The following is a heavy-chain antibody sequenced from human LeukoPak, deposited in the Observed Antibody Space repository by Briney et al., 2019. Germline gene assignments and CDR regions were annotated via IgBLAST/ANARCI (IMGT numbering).Heavy chain of an antibody. V-gene: IGHV1-69*13. J-gene: IGHJ4*02. CDR3: ARVGKKEMDFDY. D-gene: IGHD5-24*01. Sequence: SVKVPCKASGGTFSSYAISWVRQAPGQGLEWMGGIIPIFGTANYAQKFQGRVTITADESTSTAYMELSSLRSEDTAVYYCARVGKKEMDFDYWGQGTLVTVSS. CDR2: IIPIFGTA. CDR1: GGTFSSYA.